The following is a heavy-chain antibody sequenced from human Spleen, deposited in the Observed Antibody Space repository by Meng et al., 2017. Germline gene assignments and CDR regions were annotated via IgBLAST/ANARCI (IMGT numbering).Heavy chain of an antibody. V-gene: IGHV4-4*07. CDR2: IYSSGST. Sequence: SETLSLTCTVSGVFISKYYWSWIRQPAGKGLEWIGRIYSSGSTNYNPSLKSRVTMSVDTSKNQFSLRLTSVKVADTAVYYCARDRTMEFNKTRFDSFDMWGQGTMVTVSS. D-gene: IGHD4/OR15-4a*01. CDR1: GVFISKYY. CDR3: ARDRTMEFNKTRFDSFDM. J-gene: IGHJ3*02.